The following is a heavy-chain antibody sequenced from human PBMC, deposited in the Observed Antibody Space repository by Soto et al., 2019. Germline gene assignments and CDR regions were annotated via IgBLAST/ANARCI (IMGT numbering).Heavy chain of an antibody. Sequence: QVQLQESGPGLVKPSGTLSLTCAVSGGSISSSNWWSGVRQPPGKGLEWIGEIYHSGSTNYNPSLKSRVTISVDKSKNQFSLKLSSVTAADTAVYYCARDQDSSSSTTYYYYYGMDVWGQGTTVTVSS. D-gene: IGHD6-13*01. CDR1: GGSISSSNW. V-gene: IGHV4-4*02. CDR2: IYHSGST. CDR3: ARDQDSSSSTTYYYYYGMDV. J-gene: IGHJ6*02.